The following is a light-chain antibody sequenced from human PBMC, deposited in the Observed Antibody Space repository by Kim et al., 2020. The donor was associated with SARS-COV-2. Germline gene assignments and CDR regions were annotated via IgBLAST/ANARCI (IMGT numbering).Light chain of an antibody. V-gene: IGKV1-33*01. CDR2: EGS. Sequence: SASIGDRVTITCQGSQDISQNLNWYQEKPGKAPKLLNSEGSILEAGVPSRFSGTGSETDVSFSVDNTQPEDVATYYCQQSHDLPVTFGGGTKLEI. CDR1: QDISQN. CDR3: QQSHDLPVT. J-gene: IGKJ4*01.